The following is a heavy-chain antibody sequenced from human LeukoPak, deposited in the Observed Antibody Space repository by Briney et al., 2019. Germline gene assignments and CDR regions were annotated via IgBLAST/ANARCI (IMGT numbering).Heavy chain of an antibody. V-gene: IGHV4-59*12. CDR3: AKEVAYSSGWYTYFDY. J-gene: IGHJ4*02. Sequence: PSETLSLTCIVSGGSIGSNHWSWIRQPPGKGLEWMGHIYDSGSTNYNPSLKSRVTISVDTSKNQYSLKLSSVTAADTAVYYCAKEVAYSSGWYTYFDYWGQGTLVTVSS. D-gene: IGHD6-19*01. CDR2: IYDSGST. CDR1: GGSIGSNH.